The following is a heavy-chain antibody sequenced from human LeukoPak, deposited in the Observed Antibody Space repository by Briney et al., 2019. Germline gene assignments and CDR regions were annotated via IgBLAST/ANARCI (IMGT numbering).Heavy chain of an antibody. V-gene: IGHV3-48*02. CDR3: ASLCGGDCSLINFDI. D-gene: IGHD2-21*01. J-gene: IGHJ3*02. CDR1: GFTFGIYS. CDR2: TTSSSSLM. Sequence: GGSLRLSCAASGFTFGIYSMNWVRQAPGKGLEWISYTTSSSSLMYYADSVKGRFTISRDNAKNSLYLQMNSLRDEDTAVYYCASLCGGDCSLINFDIWGQGTMVTVSS.